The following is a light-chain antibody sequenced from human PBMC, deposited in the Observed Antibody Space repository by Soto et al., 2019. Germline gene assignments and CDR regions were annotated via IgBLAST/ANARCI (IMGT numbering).Light chain of an antibody. CDR3: QQRNNWPPSWT. CDR2: DAT. V-gene: IGKV3-11*01. J-gene: IGKJ1*01. CDR1: QSVSSY. Sequence: ELVLTQSPATLSLSPGERATLSCRASQSVSSYLAWYQQKPGQAPRLLINDATNRATGIPARFSGSGSGTDFTLAISSLEPEDFAVYYCQQRNNWPPSWTFSQGTKV.